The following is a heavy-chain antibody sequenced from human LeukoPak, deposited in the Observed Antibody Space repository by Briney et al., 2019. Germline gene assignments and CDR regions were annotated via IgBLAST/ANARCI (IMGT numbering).Heavy chain of an antibody. J-gene: IGHJ4*02. CDR3: ARVGVGAAAAMDFDY. CDR1: GFTFRNYW. Sequence: GGSLRLSCAASGFTFRNYWMGWVRQAPGKGLEWVANIKQDGSEKYYVDSVKGRFTISRDNAKNSLYLQMNSLRAEDTAVYYCARVGVGAAAAMDFDYWGQGTLVTVSS. V-gene: IGHV3-7*01. CDR2: IKQDGSEK. D-gene: IGHD6-13*01.